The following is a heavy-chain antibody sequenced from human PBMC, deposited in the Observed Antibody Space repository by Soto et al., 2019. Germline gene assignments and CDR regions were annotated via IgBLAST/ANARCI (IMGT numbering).Heavy chain of an antibody. D-gene: IGHD6-6*01. V-gene: IGHV4-39*01. CDR1: GGSMCCSTFY. J-gene: IGHJ4*02. Sequence: SDSMALTCTVCGGSMCCSTFYWGWKRQPPGKGLEWIGTVHDSGSTYLSPSLKSRVTISVDTSKNQFSLKLSSVTAADTAIYFCARTSRSSAYDYWSQGTLVTVSS. CDR2: VHDSGST. CDR3: ARTSRSSAYDY.